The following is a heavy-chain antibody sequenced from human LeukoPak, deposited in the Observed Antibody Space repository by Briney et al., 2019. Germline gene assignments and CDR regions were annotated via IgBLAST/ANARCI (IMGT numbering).Heavy chain of an antibody. V-gene: IGHV3-30*02. CDR1: GFTFSSYG. D-gene: IGHD6-19*01. CDR3: AKEDQWLVHSIDY. J-gene: IGHJ4*02. CDR2: IRYDGSNK. Sequence: GGSLRLSCAASGFTFSSYGMHWVRQAPGKGLEWVAFIRYDGSNKYYADSVKGRFTISRDNSKNTLYLQMNSLRAEDTAVYYCAKEDQWLVHSIDYWGQGTLVTVSS.